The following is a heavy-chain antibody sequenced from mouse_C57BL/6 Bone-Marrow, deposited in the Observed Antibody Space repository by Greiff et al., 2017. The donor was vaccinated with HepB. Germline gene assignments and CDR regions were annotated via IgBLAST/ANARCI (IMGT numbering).Heavy chain of an antibody. Sequence: VQLQQPGAELVKPGASVKLSCKASGYTFTSYWMQWVKQRPGQGLEWIGEIDPSDSYTNYNQKFKGKATLTVDTSSGTAYIQLSSQTSKDSAVYYCARWTTVVEYWYFDVWCTGTTVTVSS. CDR3: ARWTTVVEYWYFDV. CDR2: IDPSDSYT. V-gene: IGHV1-50*01. CDR1: GYTFTSYW. D-gene: IGHD1-1*01. J-gene: IGHJ1*03.